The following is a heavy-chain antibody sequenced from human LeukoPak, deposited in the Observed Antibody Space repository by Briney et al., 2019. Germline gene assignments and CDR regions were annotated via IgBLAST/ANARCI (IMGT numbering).Heavy chain of an antibody. V-gene: IGHV3-48*03. J-gene: IGHJ4*02. D-gene: IGHD6-13*01. CDR1: GFTFCSYE. CDR2: ISRSATTI. CDR3: ARVGALSSSWLLY. Sequence: GGSLRLSCAASGFTFCSYEMNWVRQATGRGLEWVSSISRSATTIYYADSVKGRFTISRDNAKNSLYLQMNSLRAEDTAVYFCARVGALSSSWLLYWGQGTLVTVSS.